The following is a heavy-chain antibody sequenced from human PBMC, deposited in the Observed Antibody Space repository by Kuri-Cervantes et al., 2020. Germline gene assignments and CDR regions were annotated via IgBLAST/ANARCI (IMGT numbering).Heavy chain of an antibody. CDR1: GFTFSEYV. D-gene: IGHD6-19*01. Sequence: GESLKISCVGSGFTFSEYVISWVRQAPGKGLEWVSAMGTDGRTTYYADSVKGRFTVSRDNSKNAVSLQMNSLRAEDTAVYYCARAVAVAGMGPQFDYWGQGTLVTVSS. J-gene: IGHJ4*02. V-gene: IGHV3-23*01. CDR3: ARAVAVAGMGPQFDY. CDR2: MGTDGRTT.